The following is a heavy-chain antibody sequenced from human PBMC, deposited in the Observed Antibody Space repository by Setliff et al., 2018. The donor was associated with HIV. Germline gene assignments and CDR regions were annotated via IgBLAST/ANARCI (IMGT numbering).Heavy chain of an antibody. V-gene: IGHV1-69*10. Sequence: SVKVSCKASGGTSSTHAMNWVRQAPGQGLEWMGQIISILDITTYAQQLQGRVTITADDSTSTFYMELSSLRSADTAVYYCAGPRGDEAFDIWGQGTKVTVSS. CDR2: IISILDIT. J-gene: IGHJ3*02. D-gene: IGHD3-10*01. CDR3: AGPRGDEAFDI. CDR1: GGTSSTHA.